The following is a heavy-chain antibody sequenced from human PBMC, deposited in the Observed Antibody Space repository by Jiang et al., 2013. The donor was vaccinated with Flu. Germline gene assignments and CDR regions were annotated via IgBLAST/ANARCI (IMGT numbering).Heavy chain of an antibody. CDR3: AREVSGTRKYFDF. J-gene: IGHJ5*01. CDR2: INAGNGNT. CDR1: GYTFIYSA. Sequence: SGAEVKKPGASVKVSCKASGYTFIYSAIHWVRQAPGQRLEWIGWINAGNGNTKYSQRFQGRVSVTSDTSANTVAMELRSPRSEDTAVYYCAREVSGTRKYFDFWGQGTLVIVSS. D-gene: IGHD1-26*01. V-gene: IGHV1-3*01.